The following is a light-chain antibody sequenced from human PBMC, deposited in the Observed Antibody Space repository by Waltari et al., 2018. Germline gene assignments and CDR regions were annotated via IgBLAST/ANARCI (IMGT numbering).Light chain of an antibody. CDR2: DAS. CDR3: QQRSNWLT. Sequence: EHVLTQSPATLSLSPGERATLSCRASQSVSSYLAWYQQKPGQAPRLLIYDASNRATGIPARFSGSGSGTDFTLTISSLEPEDFAVYYCQQRSNWLTFGGGTKVEIK. CDR1: QSVSSY. V-gene: IGKV3-11*01. J-gene: IGKJ4*01.